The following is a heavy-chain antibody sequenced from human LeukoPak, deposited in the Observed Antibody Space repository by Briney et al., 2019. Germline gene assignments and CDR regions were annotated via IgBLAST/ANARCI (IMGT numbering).Heavy chain of an antibody. V-gene: IGHV1-2*02. CDR3: ASPEGYSGSYLMGY. Sequence: ASVKVSCKASGYTFTGYYMHWVRQAPGQGLEWMGWINPDSGGTNYAQKFQGRVTMTRDTSISTAYMELSRLRSDDTAVYYCASPEGYSGSYLMGYWGQGTLVTVSS. CDR2: INPDSGGT. J-gene: IGHJ4*02. D-gene: IGHD1-26*01. CDR1: GYTFTGYY.